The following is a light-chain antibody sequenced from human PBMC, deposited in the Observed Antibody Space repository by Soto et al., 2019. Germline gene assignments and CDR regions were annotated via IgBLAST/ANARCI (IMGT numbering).Light chain of an antibody. J-gene: IGLJ3*02. Sequence: QSVLTQPPSASGTPGQRVTISCSGSNSNIGSNTVNWYQQLPGTAPKLLIYTNNQRPSGVPDRISGSKSGTSASLAISGLQSEDEADYYCEAWDDSLNGPVFGGGTKLTVL. V-gene: IGLV1-44*01. CDR2: TNN. CDR3: EAWDDSLNGPV. CDR1: NSNIGSNT.